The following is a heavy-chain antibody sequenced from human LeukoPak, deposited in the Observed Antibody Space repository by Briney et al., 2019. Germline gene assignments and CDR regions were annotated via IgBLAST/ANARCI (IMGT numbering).Heavy chain of an antibody. CDR3: ARDMVRGVIGWFDP. V-gene: IGHV1-2*06. D-gene: IGHD3-10*01. J-gene: IGHJ5*02. CDR1: GYTFTGYY. Sequence: ASVTVSCKASGYTFTGYYMHWVRQAPGQGLEWMGRINPNSGGTNYAQEFQGRVTMTRDTSISTAYMELSRLRSDDTAVYYCARDMVRGVIGWFDPWGQGTLVTVSS. CDR2: INPNSGGT.